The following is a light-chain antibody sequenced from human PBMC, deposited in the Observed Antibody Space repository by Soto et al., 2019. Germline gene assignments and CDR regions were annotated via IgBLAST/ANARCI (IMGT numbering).Light chain of an antibody. V-gene: IGLV1-40*01. Sequence: QSVLTQPPSVSRAPGQRVTISCTGSSSNIGAGYDVHWYQQLPGTAPKLLIYGNSNRPSGVPDRFSGSKSGTSASLAITGLQAEDDADYYCQSYDSSLSGYVFGTGTKLTVL. CDR2: GNS. CDR1: SSNIGAGYD. CDR3: QSYDSSLSGYV. J-gene: IGLJ1*01.